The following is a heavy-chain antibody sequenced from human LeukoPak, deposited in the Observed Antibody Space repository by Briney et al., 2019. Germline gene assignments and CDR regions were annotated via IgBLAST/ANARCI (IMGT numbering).Heavy chain of an antibody. CDR1: GGSISSSSYY. D-gene: IGHD6-6*01. J-gene: IGHJ4*02. CDR3: ARHRRIAARLYYFDY. V-gene: IGHV4-39*01. CDR2: IYYSGST. Sequence: PSETLSLTCTVSGGSISSSSYYWGWIRRPPGKGLEWIGSIYYSGSTYYNPSLKSRVTISVDTSKNQFSLKLSSVTAADTAVYYCARHRRIAARLYYFDYWGQGTLVTVSS.